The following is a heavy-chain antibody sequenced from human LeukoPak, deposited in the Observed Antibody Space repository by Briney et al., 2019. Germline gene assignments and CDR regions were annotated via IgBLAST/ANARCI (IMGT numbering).Heavy chain of an antibody. Sequence: PGGSLTLPFVPSGFNLGYYGMCLIRQAPGKGLEWVSGINWNGGSTGYADSVKGRFTISRDNAKNSLYLQMNSLRAEDTALYYFQRVSPPCASTTPAYLMYVCGQGTTVTVTS. CDR2: INWNGGST. D-gene: IGHD5/OR15-5a*01. V-gene: IGHV3-20*03. CDR1: GFNLGYYG. J-gene: IGHJ6*02. CDR3: QRVSPPCASTTPAYLMYV.